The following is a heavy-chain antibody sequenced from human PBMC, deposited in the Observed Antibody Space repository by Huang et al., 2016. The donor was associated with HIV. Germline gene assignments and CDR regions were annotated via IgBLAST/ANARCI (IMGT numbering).Heavy chain of an antibody. D-gene: IGHD5-18*01. Sequence: QMQLVQSGPEVKKPGTSVKVSCKASGFTFTSSSVQWVRQARGQRLEWIGWIVVGSGNTNYAQKFQERVTLTRDMSTSTAYMELSGLRSEDTAVYFCAADPSGFRWIQLWGQGTLVTVTS. CDR2: IVVGSGNT. J-gene: IGHJ4*02. V-gene: IGHV1-58*01. CDR1: GFTFTSSS. CDR3: AADPSGFRWIQL.